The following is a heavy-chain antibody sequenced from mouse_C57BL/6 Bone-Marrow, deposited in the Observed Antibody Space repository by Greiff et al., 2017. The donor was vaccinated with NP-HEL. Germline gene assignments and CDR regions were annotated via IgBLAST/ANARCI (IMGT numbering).Heavy chain of an antibody. V-gene: IGHV1-82*01. CDR1: GYAFRSSW. J-gene: IGHJ2*01. CDR3: AIYYDYY. D-gene: IGHD2-4*01. CDR2: IYPGDGDT. Sequence: VKVVESGPELVKPGASVKISCKASGYAFRSSWMNWVKQRPGKGLEWIGRIYPGDGDTNYNGKFKGKATLTADKSSSTAYMQLSSLTSEDSAVYFCAIYYDYYWGQGTTLTVSS.